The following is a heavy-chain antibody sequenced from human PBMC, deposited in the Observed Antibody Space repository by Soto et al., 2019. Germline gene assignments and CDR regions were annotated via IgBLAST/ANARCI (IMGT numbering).Heavy chain of an antibody. V-gene: IGHV3-23*01. J-gene: IGHJ4*02. CDR3: ATPSIYDSSGYPHFDY. Sequence: EVQLLESGGGLVQPGGSLRLSCAASGFTFSSYAMSWVRQAPGKGLEWVSAISGSGGSTYYADSVKGRFTISRDNSKNTLYLQMNCLRAEDTAVYYCATPSIYDSSGYPHFDYWGQGTLVTVSS. CDR2: ISGSGGST. D-gene: IGHD3-22*01. CDR1: GFTFSSYA.